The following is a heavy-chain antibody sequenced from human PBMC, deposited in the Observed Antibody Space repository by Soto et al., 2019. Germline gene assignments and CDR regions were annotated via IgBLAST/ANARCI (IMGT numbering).Heavy chain of an antibody. CDR2: INPNSGNI. CDR1: GDTFTTYD. J-gene: IGHJ4*02. CDR3: ARGRASGSYYLLDY. D-gene: IGHD3-10*01. V-gene: IGHV1-8*01. Sequence: KASGDTFTTYDINWVRQATGHGLEWMGWINPNSGNIGYAQRFQGRVTMTRDTAIRTAYMEVSSLRSDDTAVYYCARGRASGSYYLLDYWGQGTLVT.